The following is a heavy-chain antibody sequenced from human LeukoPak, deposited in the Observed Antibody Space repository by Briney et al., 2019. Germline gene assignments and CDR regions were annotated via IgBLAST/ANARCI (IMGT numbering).Heavy chain of an antibody. Sequence: ASVKVSCKASGYTFTGYYMHWVRQAPGQGLEWMGWINPNNGGTNYAQKFQGRVTMTRDTSISTAYMELSRLRSDDTAVYYCARDGGSGSHFDYWGQGTLVTVSS. V-gene: IGHV1-2*02. J-gene: IGHJ4*02. CDR2: INPNNGGT. CDR1: GYTFTGYY. D-gene: IGHD3-10*01. CDR3: ARDGGSGSHFDY.